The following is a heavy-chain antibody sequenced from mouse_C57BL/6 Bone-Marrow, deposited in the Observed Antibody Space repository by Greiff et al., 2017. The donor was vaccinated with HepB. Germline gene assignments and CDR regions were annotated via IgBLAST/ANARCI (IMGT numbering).Heavy chain of an antibody. V-gene: IGHV5-6*02. J-gene: IGHJ4*01. CDR3: ARRPFYAMDY. CDR2: ISSGGSYT. CDR1: GFTFSSYG. Sequence: EVNVVESGGDLVKPGGSLKLSCAASGFTFSSYGMSWVRQTPDKRLEWVATISSGGSYTYYPDSVKGRFTISRDNAKNTLYLQMSSLKSEDTAMYYCARRPFYAMDYWGQGTSVTVSS.